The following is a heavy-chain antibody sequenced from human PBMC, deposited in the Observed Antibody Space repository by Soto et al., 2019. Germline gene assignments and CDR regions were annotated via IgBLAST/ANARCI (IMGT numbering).Heavy chain of an antibody. CDR2: IKEDGSEK. CDR1: GFTLSNFW. J-gene: IGHJ4*02. CDR3: ASYRTLGC. V-gene: IGHV3-7*03. Sequence: EVKLVESGGGLVQPGGSLRLSCAASGFTLSNFWMSWVRQAPGKGLEWVASIKEDGSEKTYVDSVKGRFTIARDNAQNSQYLQMNRLRVDDAAVYYCASYRTLGCWGQGTQVIVSS. D-gene: IGHD1-26*01.